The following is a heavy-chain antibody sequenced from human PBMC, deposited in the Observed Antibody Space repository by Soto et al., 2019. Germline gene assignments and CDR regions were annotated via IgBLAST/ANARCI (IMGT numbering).Heavy chain of an antibody. Sequence: QLQLQESGSGLVKPSQTLSLTCAVSGGSISSGGYSWSWIRQPPGKGLEWIGYIYHSGSTYYNPPLKSGVTISVDRSKTQFSLKRSSVTAADTAVYYCARGGGNTFDYWGQGTLVTVSS. CDR3: ARGGGNTFDY. D-gene: IGHD3-16*01. V-gene: IGHV4-30-2*01. CDR1: GGSISSGGYS. J-gene: IGHJ4*02. CDR2: IYHSGST.